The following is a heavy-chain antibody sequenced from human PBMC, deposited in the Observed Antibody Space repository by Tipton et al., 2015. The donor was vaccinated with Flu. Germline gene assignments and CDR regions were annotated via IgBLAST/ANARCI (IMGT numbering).Heavy chain of an antibody. CDR1: GYTFVTYT. CDR2: LNPGNGNT. D-gene: IGHD1-1*01. CDR3: AVQTRGVVKSFDY. V-gene: IGHV1-3*01. J-gene: IGHJ4*02. Sequence: QVQLVQSGAEVKKPGTSVKVSCKASGYTFVTYTMHWVRQAPGQRLEWMGWLNPGNGNTKYSQQFQGRVTITRDTSASTAYMDLSSLRSEDTAVYYCAVQTRGVVKSFDYWGQGTLVTVSS.